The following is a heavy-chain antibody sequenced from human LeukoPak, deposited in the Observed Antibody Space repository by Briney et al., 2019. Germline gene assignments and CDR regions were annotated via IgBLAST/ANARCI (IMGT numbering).Heavy chain of an antibody. CDR3: ARGSPLRFSPGGLYYMDV. CDR2: IIPIFGTA. D-gene: IGHD3-3*01. V-gene: IGHV1-69*05. CDR1: GGTFSSYA. Sequence: GSSVKVSCKASGGTFSSYAISWVRQAPGQGLEWMGGIIPIFGTANYAQKFQGRVTITTDESTSTTYMELSSLRSEDTAVYYCARGSPLRFSPGGLYYMDVWGKGTTVTVS. J-gene: IGHJ6*03.